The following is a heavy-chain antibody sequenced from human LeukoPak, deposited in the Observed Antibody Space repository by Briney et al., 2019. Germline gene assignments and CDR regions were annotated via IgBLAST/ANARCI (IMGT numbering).Heavy chain of an antibody. CDR1: GFSLNIYA. CDR2: IGTSSNNI. J-gene: IGHJ6*02. D-gene: IGHD4-17*01. V-gene: IGHV3-48*01. CDR3: ANLNYGDYEGYGMDV. Sequence: GGSLRLSCTASGFSLNIYAMNWVRKAPGKGLEWLSYIGTSSNNIKYADSVKGRFTISRDNSKNTLYLQMNSLRAEDTAVYYCANLNYGDYEGYGMDVWGQGTTVTVSS.